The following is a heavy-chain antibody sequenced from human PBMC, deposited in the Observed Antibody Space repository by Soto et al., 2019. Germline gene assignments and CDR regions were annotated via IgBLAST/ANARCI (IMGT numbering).Heavy chain of an antibody. CDR3: AKAVALVSGSFYTYYAFAI. D-gene: IGHD3-10*01. Sequence: QVQLQESGPGLVEPSGTLSLTCAVSNCSISSLSWWVWVRHPSGTGLELIGEVYHSGTTDYNPSRKCRVIHSAGKFHTHVSPERRSVTAADTALYYCAKAVALVSGSFYTYYAFAIRGRGTMVTVSS. J-gene: IGHJ3*02. V-gene: IGHV4-4*02. CDR2: VYHSGTT. CDR1: NCSISSLSW.